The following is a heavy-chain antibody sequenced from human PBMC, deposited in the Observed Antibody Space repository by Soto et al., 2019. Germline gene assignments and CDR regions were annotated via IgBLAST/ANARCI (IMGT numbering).Heavy chain of an antibody. D-gene: IGHD6-25*01. Sequence: PRGSPNLSCNTSGYTLTSEWIGWVGHVPRQSLEWRGVMFSGDSETRYGPSLPGQVTISADKSITTVYLQWSSLKAADTAMYYCAKQTAGLFDSWGQGTLVTVSS. CDR3: AKQTAGLFDS. V-gene: IGHV5-51*01. CDR1: GYTLTSEW. CDR2: MFSGDSET. J-gene: IGHJ4*02.